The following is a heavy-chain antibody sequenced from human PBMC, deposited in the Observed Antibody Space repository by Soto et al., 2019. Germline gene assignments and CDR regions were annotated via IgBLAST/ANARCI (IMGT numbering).Heavy chain of an antibody. CDR1: GGTFSSYA. Sequence: QVQLVQSGAEVKKPGSSVKVSCKASGGTFSSYAISWVRQAPGQGLEWMGGIIPIFGTANYAQKFQGRVTITVDESTSTAYMGLSSLRAEDTAVYYCARVALWELSPPFDYWGQGTLVTVSS. J-gene: IGHJ4*02. CDR3: ARVALWELSPPFDY. CDR2: IIPIFGTA. D-gene: IGHD3-16*02. V-gene: IGHV1-69*12.